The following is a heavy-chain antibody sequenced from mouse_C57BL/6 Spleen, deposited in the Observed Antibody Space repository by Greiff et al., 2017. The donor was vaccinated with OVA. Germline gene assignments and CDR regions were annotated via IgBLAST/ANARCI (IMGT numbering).Heavy chain of an antibody. Sequence: QVQLKQPGAELVKPGASVKMSCKASGYTFTSYWITWVKQRPGQGLEWIGDIYPGSGSTNYNEKFKSKATLTVDTSSSTAYMQLSSLTSEDTAVYYGARRGGNYGAWFAYWGQGTLVTVSA. CDR3: ARRGGNYGAWFAY. J-gene: IGHJ3*01. CDR2: IYPGSGST. CDR1: GYTFTSYW. V-gene: IGHV1-55*01. D-gene: IGHD2-1*01.